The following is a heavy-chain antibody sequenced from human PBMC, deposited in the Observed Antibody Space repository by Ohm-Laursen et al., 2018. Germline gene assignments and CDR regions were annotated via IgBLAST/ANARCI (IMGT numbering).Heavy chain of an antibody. Sequence: SLRLSCAASGFTFSSYWMHWVRQGPGKGLVWVSGIKGDGGRINYAGSVKGRFTISRDNAKNTLYLQMNSLRVEDTAVYYCLSGSGYSSTWGQGTMVTVSS. CDR1: GFTFSSYW. D-gene: IGHD3-22*01. CDR2: IKGDGGRI. J-gene: IGHJ3*01. CDR3: LSGSGYSST. V-gene: IGHV3-74*01.